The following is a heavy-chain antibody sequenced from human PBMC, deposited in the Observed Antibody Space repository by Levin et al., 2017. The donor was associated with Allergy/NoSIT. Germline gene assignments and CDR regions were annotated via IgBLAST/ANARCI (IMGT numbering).Heavy chain of an antibody. CDR1: GFSFSIYT. CDR2: ISTNSAYI. CDR3: ARGPDI. J-gene: IGHJ4*02. Sequence: GGSLRLSCAASGFSFSIYTMNWVREAPGKGLEWLSFISTNSAYIFYADSVRGRFTISRDNAKGSLSLQMDNLRDDDTAVYYCARGPDIWGQGTPVTVSS. V-gene: IGHV3-21*01.